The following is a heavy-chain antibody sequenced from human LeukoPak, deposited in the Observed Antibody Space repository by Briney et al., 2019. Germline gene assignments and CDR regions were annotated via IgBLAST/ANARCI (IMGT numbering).Heavy chain of an antibody. CDR3: AKDGYEKWLLPYYYYGMDV. J-gene: IGHJ6*02. CDR2: ISGSGGST. D-gene: IGHD3-22*01. CDR1: GFTFSSYA. V-gene: IGHV3-23*01. Sequence: GGSLRLSCAASGFTFSSYAMSWVRQAPGKGLEWVSAISGSGGSTYYADSVKGRFTISRDNSKDTLYLQMNSLRAEDTAVYYCAKDGYEKWLLPYYYYGMDVWGQGTTVTVSS.